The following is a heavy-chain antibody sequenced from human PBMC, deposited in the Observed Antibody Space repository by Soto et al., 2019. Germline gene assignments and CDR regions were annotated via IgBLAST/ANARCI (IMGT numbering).Heavy chain of an antibody. Sequence: ASVKVSCKASGYSFTDYHIHWVRQAPGQGLEWLGRINPKSGGTSTAQKFQGWVTMTTDTSISTASMELSSLRSEDTAVYYCARGHIAARSSDYYYYGMDVWGQGTTVTVSS. J-gene: IGHJ6*02. CDR1: GYSFTDYH. D-gene: IGHD6-6*01. CDR2: INPKSGGT. CDR3: ARGHIAARSSDYYYYGMDV. V-gene: IGHV1-2*04.